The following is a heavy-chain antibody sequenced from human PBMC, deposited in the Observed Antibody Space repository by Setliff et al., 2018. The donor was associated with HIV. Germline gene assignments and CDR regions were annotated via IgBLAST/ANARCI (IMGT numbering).Heavy chain of an antibody. CDR2: INQDGSEN. CDR3: ARGLGVSRVTPVGY. Sequence: GESLKISCAASGFTFSSSWMTWVRQAPGKGLEWVANINQDGSENYYVDSVKGRFTISRDNAKNSLYLQMNSLRPEDTAVYYCARGLGVSRVTPVGYWGQGTLVTVSS. D-gene: IGHD3-10*01. CDR1: GFTFSSSW. J-gene: IGHJ4*02. V-gene: IGHV3-7*01.